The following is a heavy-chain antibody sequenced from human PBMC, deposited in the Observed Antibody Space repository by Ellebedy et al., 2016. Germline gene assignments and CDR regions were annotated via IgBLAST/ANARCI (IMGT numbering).Heavy chain of an antibody. CDR3: ARVRFGELGAFDI. Sequence: GGSLRLXXAASGFTFSSYGMHWVRQAPGKGLEWVAVIWYDGSNKYYADSVKGRFTISRDNSKNTLYLQMNSLRAEDTAVYYCARVRFGELGAFDIWGQGTMVTVSS. D-gene: IGHD3-10*01. J-gene: IGHJ3*02. CDR2: IWYDGSNK. V-gene: IGHV3-33*01. CDR1: GFTFSSYG.